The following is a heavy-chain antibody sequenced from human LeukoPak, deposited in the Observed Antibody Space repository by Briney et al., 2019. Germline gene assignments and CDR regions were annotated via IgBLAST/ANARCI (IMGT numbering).Heavy chain of an antibody. CDR1: GFTFSSYG. J-gene: IGHJ6*02. V-gene: IGHV3-33*01. D-gene: IGHD6-25*01. Sequence: GGSLRLSCAASGFTFSSYGMHWVRQAPGKGLEWVAVIWYDGSNKYYADSVKGRFTISRDNSKNTLYLQMNSLRAEDTAVYYCARDVASGVYYYGMDVWGQGTTVTVSS. CDR2: IWYDGSNK. CDR3: ARDVASGVYYYGMDV.